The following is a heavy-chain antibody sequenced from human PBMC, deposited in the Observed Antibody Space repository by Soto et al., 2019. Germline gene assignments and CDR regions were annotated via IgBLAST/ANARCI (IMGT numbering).Heavy chain of an antibody. CDR1: GGSISSRSHY. V-gene: IGHV4-39*01. J-gene: IGHJ4*02. CDR3: ATADGFGVVTPFFEY. Sequence: QLQLQESGPGLVKPSETLSLTCTVSGGSISSRSHYWGWIRQSPGKHLEWIGSSYYRGSTHYNQSLKTRVTISVDTSKNQVFLKVFSVTXXXXXXXXXATADGFGVVTPFFEYWGQGILVTVSS. CDR2: SYYRGST. D-gene: IGHD3-3*01.